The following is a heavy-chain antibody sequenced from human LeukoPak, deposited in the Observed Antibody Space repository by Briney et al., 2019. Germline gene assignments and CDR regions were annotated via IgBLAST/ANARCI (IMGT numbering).Heavy chain of an antibody. CDR1: GCSISSYY. J-gene: IGHJ4*02. CDR2: IYYSGST. V-gene: IGHV4-59*01. D-gene: IGHD3-10*01. Sequence: PSETLSLTCTVSGCSISSYYWSWIRQPPGKGLEWIGYIYYSGSTNYNPSLKSRVTISVDTSKNQFSLKLSSVTAADTAVYYCAGVYAAGSGSYPIDYWGQGTLVTVSS. CDR3: AGVYAAGSGSYPIDY.